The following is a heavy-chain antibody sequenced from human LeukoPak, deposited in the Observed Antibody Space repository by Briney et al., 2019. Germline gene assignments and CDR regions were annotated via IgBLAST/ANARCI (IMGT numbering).Heavy chain of an antibody. J-gene: IGHJ3*02. D-gene: IGHD1-20*01. CDR3: ARVIGITGTLDGFDI. V-gene: IGHV3-66*02. CDR2: IYSGGST. Sequence: PGGSLRLSCAASGFTVSSKYMSWVRQAPGKGLEWVSVIYSGGSTYYADSVKGRFTISKDNSKNTLYLQMNSLRAEDAAVYYCARVIGITGTLDGFDIWGQGTMVTVSS. CDR1: GFTVSSKY.